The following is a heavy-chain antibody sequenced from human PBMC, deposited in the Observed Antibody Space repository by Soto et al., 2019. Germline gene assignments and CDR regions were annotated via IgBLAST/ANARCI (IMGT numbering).Heavy chain of an antibody. V-gene: IGHV1-3*01. J-gene: IGHJ4*02. D-gene: IGHD5-18*01. CDR2: INAGNGNT. CDR3: AREELYSYALDY. CDR1: GYTFTSYA. Sequence: QVQLGQSGAEVKKPGASVKVSCKASGYTFTSYAMHWVRQAPGQRLEWMGWINAGNGNTKYSQKFQGRVTITRDTSASTAYMELSSLRSEDTAVYYCAREELYSYALDYWGQGTLVTVSS.